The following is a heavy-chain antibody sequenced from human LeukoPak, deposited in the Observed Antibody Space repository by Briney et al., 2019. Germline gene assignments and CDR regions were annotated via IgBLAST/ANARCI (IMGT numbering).Heavy chain of an antibody. CDR3: ARELLGHGYNSGDFDY. V-gene: IGHV3-7*01. CDR2: IKQDGSEK. D-gene: IGHD5-24*01. CDR1: GFILSSYW. Sequence: GGSLRLSCAASGFILSSYWMSWVRQTPGKELEWVANIKQDGSEKKYVDSVKGRFTISRDNAKNSPYLQMNSLRAEDTAVYYCARELLGHGYNSGDFDYWGQGTLVTVSS. J-gene: IGHJ4*02.